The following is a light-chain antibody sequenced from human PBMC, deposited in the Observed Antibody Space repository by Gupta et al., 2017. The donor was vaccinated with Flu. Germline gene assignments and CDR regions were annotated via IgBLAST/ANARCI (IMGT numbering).Light chain of an antibody. V-gene: IGKV4-1*01. CDR1: QSVLYSSSNKNY. CDR2: WAS. Sequence: SLGERATINCKSSQSVLYSSSNKNYLAWYQQKPGQPPKLLIYWASTRESGVPDRFSGSGSGTDFTLTISSLQAEDVAVYYCQHDDTAPLTFGQGTKVEIK. J-gene: IGKJ1*01. CDR3: QHDDTAPLT.